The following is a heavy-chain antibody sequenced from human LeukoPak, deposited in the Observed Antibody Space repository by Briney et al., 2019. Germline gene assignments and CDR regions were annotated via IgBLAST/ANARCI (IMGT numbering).Heavy chain of an antibody. CDR1: GFTVSSNY. CDR3: AKDRRDSSSWYFPLGY. CDR2: IYSASST. J-gene: IGHJ4*02. Sequence: GGSLRLSCAASGFTVSSNYMSWVRLAPGKGLEWVSVIYSASSTYYADSVKGRFSISRDNSKNTLYLQMNSLRAEDTAVYYCAKDRRDSSSWYFPLGYWGQGTLVTVSS. V-gene: IGHV3-53*05. D-gene: IGHD6-13*01.